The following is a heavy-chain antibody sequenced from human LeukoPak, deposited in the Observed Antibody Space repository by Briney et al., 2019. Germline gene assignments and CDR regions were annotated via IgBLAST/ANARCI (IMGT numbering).Heavy chain of an antibody. V-gene: IGHV3-7*03. CDR3: AKDIAAAGNFDY. J-gene: IGHJ4*02. Sequence: GGSLRLSCAASGFTFSSYWMSWVRQGPGKGLEWVANIKQDGSEKYYVDSVKGRFTISRDNAKNSLYLQMNSLRAEDTALYYCAKDIAAAGNFDYWGRGTLVTVSS. CDR2: IKQDGSEK. CDR1: GFTFSSYW. D-gene: IGHD6-13*01.